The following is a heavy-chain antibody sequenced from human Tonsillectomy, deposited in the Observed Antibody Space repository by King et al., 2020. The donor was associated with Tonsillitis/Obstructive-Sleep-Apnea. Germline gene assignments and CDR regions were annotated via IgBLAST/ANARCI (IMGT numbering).Heavy chain of an antibody. D-gene: IGHD2-15*01. J-gene: IGHJ4*02. CDR2: ISGSGDIT. Sequence: VQLVESGEGLVQPGGSLSLSCAASGFTFSSYAMSWVRQAPGKGLEWVSSISGSGDITYYADSVRGRFTISRDNSKNTLYLQMNSLRAEDTAVYYCAKVRSEVVVAATNYWGQGTLVTVSS. V-gene: IGHV3-23*04. CDR1: GFTFSSYA. CDR3: AKVRSEVVVAATNY.